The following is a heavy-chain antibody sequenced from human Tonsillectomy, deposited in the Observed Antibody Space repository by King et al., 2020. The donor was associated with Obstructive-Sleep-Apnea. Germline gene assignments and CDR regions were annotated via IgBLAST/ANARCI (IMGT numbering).Heavy chain of an antibody. CDR3: AGIAVAGPDAFDI. V-gene: IGHV4-34*01. Sequence: VQLQQWGAGLLKPSETLSLTCAVYGGSFSGYYWSWIRQPPGKGLEWIGEINHSGSTNYKPPLQSRVTISVDMSKNQFSLKLSSVTAADTAVYYCAGIAVAGPDAFDIWGQGTMVTVSS. CDR2: INHSGST. CDR1: GGSFSGYY. J-gene: IGHJ3*02. D-gene: IGHD6-19*01.